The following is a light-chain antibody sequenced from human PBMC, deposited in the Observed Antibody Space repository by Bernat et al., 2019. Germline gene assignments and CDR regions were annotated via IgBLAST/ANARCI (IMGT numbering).Light chain of an antibody. Sequence: SSELTQDPAVSVALGQTVRITCQGDSLRNYFASWDQQKPGQAPLLLIYEKNKRPSGIPDRFSGSTSGNTASLTITGAQAEDEADYYCNSRDSSGHPYVFGTGTKVTVL. V-gene: IGLV3-19*01. CDR1: SLRNYF. CDR3: NSRDSSGHPYV. CDR2: EKN. J-gene: IGLJ1*01.